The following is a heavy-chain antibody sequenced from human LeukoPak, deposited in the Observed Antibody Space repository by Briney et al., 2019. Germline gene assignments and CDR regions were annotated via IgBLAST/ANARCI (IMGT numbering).Heavy chain of an antibody. J-gene: IGHJ4*02. V-gene: IGHV3-23*01. CDR2: ISGSGGST. CDR1: GFTFSSYA. Sequence: PGGSLRLSCAASGFTFSSYAMSWVRQAPGKGLEWVSAISGSGGSTYYADSVKGRFTISRDNSKNTLYLQMNSLRPEDTAVYYCAKEWFGELLYSPAAFDYWGQGTLVTVSS. D-gene: IGHD3-10*01. CDR3: AKEWFGELLYSPAAFDY.